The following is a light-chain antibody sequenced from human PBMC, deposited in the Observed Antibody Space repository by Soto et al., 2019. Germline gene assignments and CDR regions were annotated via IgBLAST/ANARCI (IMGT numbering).Light chain of an antibody. CDR1: QTVRSF. Sequence: VLTQSPATLSLSPGERSTLSSRVSQTVRSFLAWYPQTPGQAPRILIHDSSDRETGIPARFSGSGAGTDCTRPITSLEPEDVAFYYCHQRQRWPRTFGQGTKVDIK. V-gene: IGKV3-11*01. J-gene: IGKJ1*01. CDR2: DSS. CDR3: HQRQRWPRT.